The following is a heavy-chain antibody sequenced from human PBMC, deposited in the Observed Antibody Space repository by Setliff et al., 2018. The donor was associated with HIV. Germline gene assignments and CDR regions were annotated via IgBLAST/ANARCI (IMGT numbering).Heavy chain of an antibody. CDR2: INHSGST. CDR1: GGSISGYY. CDR3: ARGARLLAGYSDRWDYYYMAV. D-gene: IGHD6-13*01. V-gene: IGHV4-34*01. Sequence: KASETLSLTCAVYGGSISGYYWSWIRQSPGKGLEWIGEINHSGSTHYNPSLKSRFTISVDTSKNQFSLKVNSVTAADTAVYYCARGARLLAGYSDRWDYYYMAVWGKGTTVTVSS. J-gene: IGHJ6*03.